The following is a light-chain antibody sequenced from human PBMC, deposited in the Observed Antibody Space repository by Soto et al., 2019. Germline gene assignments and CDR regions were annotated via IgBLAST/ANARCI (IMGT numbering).Light chain of an antibody. Sequence: DIQMTQSPSTLSASVGDRVTITCRARQSISSWLAWYQQKPGKAPKLLIYDASSLESGVPSRFSGSGSGTEFTLTFSSLQPDDFATYYCQQYNSYSWITFGQGTRLEIK. J-gene: IGKJ5*01. CDR3: QQYNSYSWIT. CDR2: DAS. V-gene: IGKV1-5*01. CDR1: QSISSW.